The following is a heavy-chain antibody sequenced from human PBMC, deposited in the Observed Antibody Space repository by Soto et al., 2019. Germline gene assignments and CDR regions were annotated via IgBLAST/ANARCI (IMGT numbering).Heavy chain of an antibody. V-gene: IGHV3-21*01. CDR2: ISSSSSYI. CDR1: GFTFSSYS. J-gene: IGHJ6*02. CDR3: ARGSSGWYYGMDV. D-gene: IGHD6-19*01. Sequence: GGSLRLSCAASGFTFSSYSMNWVRRAPGKGLEWVSSISSSSSYIYYADSVKGRFTISRDNAKNSLYLQMNSLRAEDTAVYYCARGSSGWYYGMDVWGQGTTVTVSS.